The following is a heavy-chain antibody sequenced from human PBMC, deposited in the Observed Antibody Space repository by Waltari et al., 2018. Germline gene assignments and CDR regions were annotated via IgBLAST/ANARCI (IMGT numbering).Heavy chain of an antibody. V-gene: IGHV3-23*01. CDR2: IRGRGYRT. CDR3: VKEPNGTSSLH. D-gene: IGHD6-6*01. CDR1: GFTFSSYA. Sequence: EVQLLESGGGLIQPGGSLRLSCVASGFTFSSYAMNWVRQAPGKGLEWVSGIRGRGYRTYYADSVKGRFTISRDNSKNTLYLQMRSLRAEDMALYYCVKEPNGTSSLHWGQGTLVTVSS. J-gene: IGHJ4*02.